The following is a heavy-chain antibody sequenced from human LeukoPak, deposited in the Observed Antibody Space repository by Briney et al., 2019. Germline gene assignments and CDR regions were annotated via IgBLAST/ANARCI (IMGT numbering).Heavy chain of an antibody. D-gene: IGHD3-3*01. Sequence: GGSLRLSCAASGFTFSDYYMSWIRQAPGKGLEWVSYISSSGSTIYYADSVKGRFTISRDNAKNLLYLQMNSLRAEDTAVYYCASGRTYDFWSGSNWFDPWGQGTLVTVSS. CDR3: ASGRTYDFWSGSNWFDP. J-gene: IGHJ5*02. CDR2: ISSSGSTI. CDR1: GFTFSDYY. V-gene: IGHV3-11*01.